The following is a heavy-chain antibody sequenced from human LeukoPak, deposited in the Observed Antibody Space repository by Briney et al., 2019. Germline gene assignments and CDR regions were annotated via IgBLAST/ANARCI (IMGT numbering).Heavy chain of an antibody. J-gene: IGHJ4*02. CDR3: AKESPEFDY. D-gene: IGHD1-14*01. Sequence: GGSLRLSCAASGFSFSSYAVTWLRQAPGKGLEWVSVITSGGSTFYAHSVKGRFTISRDNSRNTLYLQMNSLRGDDTAVYYCAKESPEFDYWGQGTLVTVSS. V-gene: IGHV3-23*01. CDR2: ITSGGST. CDR1: GFSFSSYA.